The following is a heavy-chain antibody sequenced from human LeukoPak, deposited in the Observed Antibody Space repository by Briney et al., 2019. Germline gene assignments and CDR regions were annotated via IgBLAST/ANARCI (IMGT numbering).Heavy chain of an antibody. D-gene: IGHD3-22*01. Sequence: GGSLRLSCAASGFSFSTYGFHWVRQAPGKGLEWVTFIRFDGGKKNYADSVKGRFAISRDNSKNTVYLQMYYCAKDGDSTGYYSSYYNHMDVWGKGTSVTISS. CDR2: IRFDGGKK. CDR3: SSYYNHMDV. CDR1: GFSFSTYG. J-gene: IGHJ6*03. V-gene: IGHV3-30*02.